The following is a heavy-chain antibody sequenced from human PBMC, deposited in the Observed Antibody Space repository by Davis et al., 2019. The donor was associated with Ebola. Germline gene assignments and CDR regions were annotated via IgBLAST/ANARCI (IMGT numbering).Heavy chain of an antibody. CDR3: ARPWYSGTYYDAYDI. D-gene: IGHD1-26*01. J-gene: IGHJ3*02. CDR2: INHSGST. V-gene: IGHV4-34*01. Sequence: SETLSLTCVVYGGSFSGYDWNWIRQSPGKGLEWMGEINHSGSTNYNPSLKSRVTISVDTSKNQFSLKLSSVTAADTAVYYCARPWYSGTYYDAYDIWGQGTMVAVSS. CDR1: GGSFSGYD.